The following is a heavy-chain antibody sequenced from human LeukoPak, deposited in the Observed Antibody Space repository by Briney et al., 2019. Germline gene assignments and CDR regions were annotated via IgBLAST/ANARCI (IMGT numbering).Heavy chain of an antibody. Sequence: ASVKVSCTASGYTFTSYYMHWVRQAPGQGLEWMGIINPSGGSTSYAQKFQGRVTMTRDTSTSTVYMELSSLRSEDTAVYYCAREGGSGSHAFGIYYWGQGTLVTVSS. CDR2: INPSGGST. V-gene: IGHV1-46*01. CDR1: GYTFTSYY. CDR3: AREGGSGSHAFGIYY. J-gene: IGHJ4*02. D-gene: IGHD3-10*01.